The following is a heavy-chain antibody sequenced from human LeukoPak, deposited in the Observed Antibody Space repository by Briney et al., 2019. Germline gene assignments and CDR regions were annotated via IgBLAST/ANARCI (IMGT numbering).Heavy chain of an antibody. Sequence: PGGSLRLSCAASGFTFGSYVMHWVRQAPGKGLEWVSAISVGSDVIYYADSVKGRFAISRDNSKNTLYLQMNSLRAEDTAVYYCARVEVGSSSSSRTYLFDYWGQGTLVTVSS. CDR2: ISVGSDVI. CDR1: GFTFGSYV. V-gene: IGHV3-23*01. CDR3: ARVEVGSSSSSRTYLFDY. J-gene: IGHJ4*02. D-gene: IGHD6-6*01.